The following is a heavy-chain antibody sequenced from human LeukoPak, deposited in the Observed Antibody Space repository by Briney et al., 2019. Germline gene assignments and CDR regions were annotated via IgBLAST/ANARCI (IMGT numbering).Heavy chain of an antibody. CDR2: MNPNSGST. Sequence: GASVKVSCKASGYTFTSYDINWVRQATGQGLEWMGWMNPNSGSTGYAQKLQGRVTMTRNSSISTACMELSSLRSEDTAVYYCARGVGEMVDYWGQGTLVTVSS. J-gene: IGHJ4*02. D-gene: IGHD2-8*01. CDR1: GYTFTSYD. V-gene: IGHV1-8*01. CDR3: ARGVGEMVDY.